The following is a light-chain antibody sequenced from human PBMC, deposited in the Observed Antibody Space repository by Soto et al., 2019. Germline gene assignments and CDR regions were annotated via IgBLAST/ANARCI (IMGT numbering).Light chain of an antibody. Sequence: QSALTQPASVSGSPGQSITISCTGTSRDVGGYNYVSWYQQHPGKAPKLMIYEVSNRPSGVSNRFSGSKSGNTASLTISGLQAEDEADYYCSSYTSSSTLEGVFGGGTKLTVL. CDR2: EVS. CDR3: SSYTSSSTLEGV. J-gene: IGLJ2*01. CDR1: SRDVGGYNY. V-gene: IGLV2-14*01.